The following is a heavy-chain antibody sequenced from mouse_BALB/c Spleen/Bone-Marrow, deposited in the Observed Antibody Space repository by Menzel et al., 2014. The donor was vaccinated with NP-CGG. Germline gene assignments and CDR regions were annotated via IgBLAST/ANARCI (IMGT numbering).Heavy chain of an antibody. CDR3: ASXMLTRFYWNFDV. CDR1: GYSITSDYA. V-gene: IGHV3-2*02. Sequence: VQLQQSGPGLVKPSQSLSLTCTVTGYSITSDYAWNWIRQFPGNKLEWMGYISYSGDTNFNPSLRSRISITRDTSKNQIFLQLNSVTPEDTATYYXASXMLTRFYWNFDVWGAGTTVTVSS. CDR2: ISYSGDT. J-gene: IGHJ1*01.